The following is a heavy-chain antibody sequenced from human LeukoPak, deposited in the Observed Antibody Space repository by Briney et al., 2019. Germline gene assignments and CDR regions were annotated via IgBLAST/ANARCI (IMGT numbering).Heavy chain of an antibody. J-gene: IGHJ4*02. D-gene: IGHD1-26*01. CDR3: ARDGVGATTYDY. CDR2: IWYDGSNK. Sequence: GGSLRLSCAASGFTFSSYGMHWVRQAPGKWLEWVAVIWYDGSNKYYADSVKGRFTISRDNSKNTLYLQMNSLRAEDTAVYYCARDGVGATTYDYWGQGTLVTVSS. CDR1: GFTFSSYG. V-gene: IGHV3-33*01.